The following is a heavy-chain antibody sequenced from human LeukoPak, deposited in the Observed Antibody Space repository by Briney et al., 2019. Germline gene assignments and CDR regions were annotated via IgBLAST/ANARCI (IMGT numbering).Heavy chain of an antibody. CDR1: GGSISSSSYY. CDR3: VRHPSRYFDDY. D-gene: IGHD3-9*01. Sequence: SETLSLTCTVSGGSISSSSYYWGWIRQPPGKGLEWIGSIYYSGSTYYNPSLKSRVTISVDTSKNQFSLKLSSVTAADTAVYYCVRHPSRYFDDYWGQGTLVTVSS. J-gene: IGHJ4*02. CDR2: IYYSGST. V-gene: IGHV4-39*01.